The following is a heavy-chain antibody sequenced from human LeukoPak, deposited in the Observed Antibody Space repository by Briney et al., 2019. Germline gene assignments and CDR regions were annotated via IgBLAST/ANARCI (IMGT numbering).Heavy chain of an antibody. Sequence: SVKVSCKAPGGTFSSYAISWVRQAPGQGLEWMGGIIPIFGTANYAQKFQGRVTITADESTSTAYTELSSLRSEDTAVYYCARDQAKYYDSSGYYSNWGQGTLVTVSS. D-gene: IGHD3-22*01. J-gene: IGHJ4*02. CDR1: GGTFSSYA. V-gene: IGHV1-69*13. CDR3: ARDQAKYYDSSGYYSN. CDR2: IIPIFGTA.